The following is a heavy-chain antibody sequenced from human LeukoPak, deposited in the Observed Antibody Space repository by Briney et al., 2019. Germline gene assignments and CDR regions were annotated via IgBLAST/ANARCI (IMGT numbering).Heavy chain of an antibody. Sequence: KPSETLSLTCTVSGGSISSYYWSWIRQPPGKGLEWIGYIYYSGSTNYNPSLKSRVTISVDTSKNQFSLKLSSVTAADTAVYYCARSRMAIFDYWGQGTLVTVSS. D-gene: IGHD5-24*01. V-gene: IGHV4-59*08. CDR3: ARSRMAIFDY. CDR2: IYYSGST. CDR1: GGSISSYY. J-gene: IGHJ4*02.